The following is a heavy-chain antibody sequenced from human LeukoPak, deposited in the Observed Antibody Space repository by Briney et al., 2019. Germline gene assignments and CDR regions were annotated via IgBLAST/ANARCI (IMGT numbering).Heavy chain of an antibody. J-gene: IGHJ6*03. Sequence: SETLSLTCTVSGGSISSYYWNWIRQPPGKGLEWIGYIYYSGITNYNPSLKSRVTISVDTSKNQFSLKLSSVTAADTAVYYCARVRSYYYYMDVWGKGTTVTISS. CDR2: IYYSGIT. V-gene: IGHV4-59*01. CDR1: GGSISSYY. CDR3: ARVRSYYYYMDV.